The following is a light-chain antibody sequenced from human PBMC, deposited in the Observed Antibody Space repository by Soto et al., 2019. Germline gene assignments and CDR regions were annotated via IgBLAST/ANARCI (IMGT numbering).Light chain of an antibody. CDR2: DAS. V-gene: IGKV3-11*01. CDR3: QQRSNWPPSIT. J-gene: IGKJ5*01. Sequence: EIVLTQSPATLSLSPGESATLSCRASQSVSSYLAWYQQKPGQAPRLLIYDASNRATGIPARFSGSGSGTDFTLTISSIEPEDFAVSYYQQRSNWPPSITFGQGTRLEIK. CDR1: QSVSSY.